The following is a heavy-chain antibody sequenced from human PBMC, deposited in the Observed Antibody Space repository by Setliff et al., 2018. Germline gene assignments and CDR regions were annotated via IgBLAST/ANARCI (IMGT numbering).Heavy chain of an antibody. J-gene: IGHJ6*03. CDR3: ARDRRGYSYGSLGYYYYYMDA. V-gene: IGHV4-4*07. CDR2: IYTSGST. D-gene: IGHD5-18*01. CDR1: GGSISSYY. Sequence: SETLSLTCTVSGGSISSYYWSWIRQPAGKGLEWIGRIYTSGSTNYNPSLKSRVTMSVDTSKNQFSLKLSSVTAADTAVYYCARDRRGYSYGSLGYYYYYMDAWGKGTTVTVSS.